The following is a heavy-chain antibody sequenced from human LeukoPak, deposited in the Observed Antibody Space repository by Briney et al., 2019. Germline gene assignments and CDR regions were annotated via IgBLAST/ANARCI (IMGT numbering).Heavy chain of an antibody. J-gene: IGHJ5*02. CDR2: IYYSGST. D-gene: IGHD3-10*01. V-gene: IGHV4-39*07. CDR1: GGSISSSSYY. Sequence: SETLSLTCIVSGGSISSSSYYWGWIRQPPGKGLEWIGSIYYSGSTYYNPSLKSRVTISVDTSKNQFSLKLSSVTAADTAVYYCARGMVRGVSWFDPWGQGTLVTVSS. CDR3: ARGMVRGVSWFDP.